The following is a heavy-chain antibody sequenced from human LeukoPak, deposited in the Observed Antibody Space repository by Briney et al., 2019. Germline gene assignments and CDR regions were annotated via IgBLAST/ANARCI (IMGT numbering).Heavy chain of an antibody. Sequence: ASVKVSCKASGYTFSDYYLHWVRQAPGQGLEWMGWINPSNGGTNYAQKFQGRVTMTSDTSISTAYMEVIRLRSDDTAVYYCGRFDAEYGVFYHGMDVWGQGTTVTVSS. J-gene: IGHJ6*02. CDR3: GRFDAEYGVFYHGMDV. CDR2: INPSNGGT. V-gene: IGHV1-2*02. CDR1: GYTFSDYY. D-gene: IGHD4-17*01.